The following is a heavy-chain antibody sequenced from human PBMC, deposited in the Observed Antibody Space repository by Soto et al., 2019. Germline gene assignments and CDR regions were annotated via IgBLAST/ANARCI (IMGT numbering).Heavy chain of an antibody. D-gene: IGHD3-22*01. V-gene: IGHV3-23*01. CDR3: AKDDSDSGGYYKPFDS. CDR1: AFTFSAYA. Sequence: ARSLILSCAASAFTFSAYAMSWVRHAPVQGLEWVSHVSASGSRTYYEDSVKGRLTISRDNSKDTLYLQRNSLRAEDTAIYFCAKDDSDSGGYYKPFDSWGQGILVTVSS. J-gene: IGHJ4*02. CDR2: VSASGSRT.